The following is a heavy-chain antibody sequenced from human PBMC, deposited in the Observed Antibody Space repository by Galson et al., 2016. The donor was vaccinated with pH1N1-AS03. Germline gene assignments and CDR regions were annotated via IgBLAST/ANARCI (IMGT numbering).Heavy chain of an antibody. CDR3: ARPRLNYFDN. J-gene: IGHJ4*02. CDR1: GYRFTNYW. Sequence: QSGAEVKKPGESLKISCKGSGYRFTNYWIGWVRQMPGKGLEWMGIIYPGNSDSRYNKSFQGQVTISADTSISNVYLQWSSLQASDTSMYYCARPRLNYFDNWGQGTLVTVSS. CDR2: IYPGNSDS. D-gene: IGHD3-16*01. V-gene: IGHV5-51*03.